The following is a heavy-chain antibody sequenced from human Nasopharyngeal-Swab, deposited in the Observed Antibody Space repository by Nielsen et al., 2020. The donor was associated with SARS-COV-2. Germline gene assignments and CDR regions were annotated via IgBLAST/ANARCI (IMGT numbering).Heavy chain of an antibody. CDR2: IRSKANSYAT. V-gene: IGHV3-73*01. CDR3: TRLRYDFWSGWGAADAFDI. D-gene: IGHD3-3*01. Sequence: VRQMPGKGLEWVGRIRSKANSYATAYAASVKGRFTISRDDSKNTAYLQMNSLKTEDTAVYYCTRLRYDFWSGWGAADAFDIWGQGTTVTVSS. J-gene: IGHJ3*02.